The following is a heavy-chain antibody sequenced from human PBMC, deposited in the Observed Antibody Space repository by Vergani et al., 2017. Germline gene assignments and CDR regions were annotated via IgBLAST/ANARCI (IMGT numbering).Heavy chain of an antibody. Sequence: EVQLVESGGGLVQPGRSLRLSCAASGFTFDDYAMHWVRQAPGKGLEWVSGISWNSGSTGYADSVKGRFTISRDNAKTSLYLQMNSLRAEDTALYYCAKDLMIVVVMGAFDIWGQGTMVTVSS. CDR1: GFTFDDYA. CDR3: AKDLMIVVVMGAFDI. CDR2: ISWNSGST. V-gene: IGHV3-9*01. D-gene: IGHD3-22*01. J-gene: IGHJ3*02.